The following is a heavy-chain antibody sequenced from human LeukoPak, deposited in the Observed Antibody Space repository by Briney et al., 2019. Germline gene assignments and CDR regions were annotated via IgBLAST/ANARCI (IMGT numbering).Heavy chain of an antibody. CDR3: AIPRGLREFRGFDP. J-gene: IGHJ5*02. Sequence: PGGSLRLSCAASGFTFSSFSLNWVRQAPGKGLEWVAYISSSSSPIYYADTVKGRFTISRDNANKSLYLQMSRLSGEDTAVYYCAIPRGLREFRGFDPWGQGTLVTVSS. V-gene: IGHV3-48*01. CDR1: GFTFSSFS. CDR2: ISSSSSPI. D-gene: IGHD3-16*01.